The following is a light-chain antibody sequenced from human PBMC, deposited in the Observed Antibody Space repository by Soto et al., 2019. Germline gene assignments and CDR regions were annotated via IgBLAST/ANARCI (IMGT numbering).Light chain of an antibody. J-gene: IGKJ1*01. CDR2: KAS. CDR1: QSISSR. Sequence: DIQMTQSPSTLSASVGDRVTITCRASQSISSRLAWYQQKPGKAPKLLIYKASSLESGVPSRFSGSGSGTEFTLTISSLQPDDFATYYCQQYNSYPLTFGQGTKVEIK. CDR3: QQYNSYPLT. V-gene: IGKV1-5*03.